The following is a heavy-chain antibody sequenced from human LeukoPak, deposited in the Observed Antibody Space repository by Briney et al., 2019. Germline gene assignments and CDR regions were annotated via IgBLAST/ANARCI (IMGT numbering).Heavy chain of an antibody. Sequence: PGGSLRLSCAASGLPFISYAMSWVRQAPGKGLEWVSVSRGSGGSTHYADSVKGRFTISRDNAKNSLYLQMNSLRDEDTAVYYCARGSSSWYYFDYWGQGTLVTVSS. D-gene: IGHD6-13*01. CDR1: GLPFISYA. J-gene: IGHJ4*02. CDR3: ARGSSSWYYFDY. CDR2: SRGSGGST. V-gene: IGHV3-23*01.